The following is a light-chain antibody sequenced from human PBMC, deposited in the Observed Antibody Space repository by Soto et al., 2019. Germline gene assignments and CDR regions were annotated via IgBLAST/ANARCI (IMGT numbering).Light chain of an antibody. CDR3: QQYNDWLT. CDR1: HSVSKD. CDR2: GAS. J-gene: IGKJ4*01. Sequence: ETVMTQSPATLSVSPGERATLSYRASHSVSKDLACYQHKSGQATRLLIHGASTRATGIPARFRGSGSGTEFTLTISSLESEHFAVYYCQQYNDWLTFGGGNKVEIK. V-gene: IGKV3-15*01.